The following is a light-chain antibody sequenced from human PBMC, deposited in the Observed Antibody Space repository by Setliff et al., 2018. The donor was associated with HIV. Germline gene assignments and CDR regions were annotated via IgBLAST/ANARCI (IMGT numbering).Light chain of an antibody. CDR3: SSYRSTNTRA. V-gene: IGLV2-14*03. CDR1: SSDVGAYNY. J-gene: IGLJ2*01. CDR2: DVT. Sequence: QSVLTQPASVSGSPGQSITISCTGTSSDVGAYNYVSWYQQHPGKAPKLMIYDVTNRPSGISDRFSGSKSGDTASLTISGLQAEDEADYYCSSYRSTNTRAFGGGTKATVL.